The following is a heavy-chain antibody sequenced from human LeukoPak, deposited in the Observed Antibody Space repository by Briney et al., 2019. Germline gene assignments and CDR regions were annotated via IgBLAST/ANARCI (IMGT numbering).Heavy chain of an antibody. V-gene: IGHV3-23*01. CDR2: ISGSGGST. Sequence: PGGSLRLSCAASGFTFSSYAMSWVRQAPGKGLDWVSAISGSGGSTYYADSVKGRFTISRDNSKNTLYLQMNNLRAEDTAIYYCAKDHPPRITVGDTLGYFDYWGQGTLVTVPS. CDR1: GFTFSSYA. D-gene: IGHD6-19*01. J-gene: IGHJ4*02. CDR3: AKDHPPRITVGDTLGYFDY.